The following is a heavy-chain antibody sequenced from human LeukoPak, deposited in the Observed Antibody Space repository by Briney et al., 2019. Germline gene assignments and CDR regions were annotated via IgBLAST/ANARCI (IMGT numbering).Heavy chain of an antibody. J-gene: IGHJ4*02. CDR2: INHSGNT. Sequence: SETLSLTCAVYGGSFSDYYWSWIRQPPGKGLEWIGEINHSGNTNYNASLKSRATISVDTSRTQFSLKLGSVTAADTAVYYCARVNWNDVLFTWGPGTLVTVSS. CDR1: GGSFSDYY. CDR3: ARVNWNDVLFT. V-gene: IGHV4-34*01. D-gene: IGHD1-1*01.